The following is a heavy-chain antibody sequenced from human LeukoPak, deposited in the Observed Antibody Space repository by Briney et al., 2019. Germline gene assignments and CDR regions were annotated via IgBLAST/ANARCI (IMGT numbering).Heavy chain of an antibody. CDR3: AKVDGTATYSSYPFHM. D-gene: IGHD6-19*01. J-gene: IGHJ3*02. CDR1: GFTFSNNA. Sequence: GGSLRLSCAASGFTFSNNAMHWVRQAPDKGLEWVALISYDGTYTYYADSVKGRFTISRDNSKNTLYLQMNSLRPEDTAMYYCAKVDGTATYSSYPFHMWGQGTMVTVSS. V-gene: IGHV3-30*04. CDR2: ISYDGTYT.